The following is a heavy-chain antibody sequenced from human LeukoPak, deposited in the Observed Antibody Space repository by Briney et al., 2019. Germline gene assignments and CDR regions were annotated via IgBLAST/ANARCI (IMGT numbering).Heavy chain of an antibody. CDR2: ISAYNGNT. V-gene: IGHV1-18*04. CDR1: GYTFPSYG. D-gene: IGHD6-19*01. J-gene: IGHJ4*02. CDR3: ARDSSGWFPDY. Sequence: ASVKVSCKAPGYTFPSYGISWVRQAPGQGLEWMGWISAYNGNTNYAQKLQGRVTMTTDTSTSTAYMELRSLRSDDTAVYYCARDSSGWFPDYWGQGTLVTVSS.